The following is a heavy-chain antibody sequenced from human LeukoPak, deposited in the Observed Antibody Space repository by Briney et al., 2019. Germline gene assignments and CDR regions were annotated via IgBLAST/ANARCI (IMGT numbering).Heavy chain of an antibody. CDR1: GGSFSDYY. V-gene: IGHV4-34*01. D-gene: IGHD6-19*01. CDR3: ARAVAGHFYYYYYMDV. Sequence: SETLSLTCTVYGGSFSDYYWSWIRQPPGKGLEWIGVITHIGNTSYNPSLRSRVTISLDMSNTHFSLKLSSVTAADTAVYYCARAVAGHFYYYYYMDVWGKGTTVTISS. J-gene: IGHJ6*03. CDR2: ITHIGNT.